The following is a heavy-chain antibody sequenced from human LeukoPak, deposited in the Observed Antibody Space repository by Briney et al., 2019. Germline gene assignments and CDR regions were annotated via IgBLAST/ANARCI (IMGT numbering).Heavy chain of an antibody. CDR2: INPSGGST. CDR3: ARVGVAHISSYDFDY. J-gene: IGHJ4*02. V-gene: IGHV1-46*01. Sequence: ASVKVSCKASGYTFTSYYMHWVRQAPGQGLEWMGIINPSGGSTSYAQKFQGRVTMTRDTSTSTVYMELSSLRSEDTAVYYCARVGVAHISSYDFDYWGQGTLVTVSS. CDR1: GYTFTSYY. D-gene: IGHD3-3*01.